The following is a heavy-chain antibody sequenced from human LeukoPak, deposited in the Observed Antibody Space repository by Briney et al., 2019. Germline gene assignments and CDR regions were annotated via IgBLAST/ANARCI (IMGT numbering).Heavy chain of an antibody. CDR2: ISGSGGST. CDR3: AKDGSSSSWYRYYYYMDV. V-gene: IGHV3-23*01. J-gene: IGHJ6*03. CDR1: GFTFSSYS. D-gene: IGHD6-13*01. Sequence: GGSLRLSCAASGFTFSSYSMNWVRQAPGKGLEWVSAISGSGGSTYYADSVKGRFTISRDNSMNTLYLQMNSLRAEDTAVYYCAKDGSSSSWYRYYYYMDVWGKGTTVTISS.